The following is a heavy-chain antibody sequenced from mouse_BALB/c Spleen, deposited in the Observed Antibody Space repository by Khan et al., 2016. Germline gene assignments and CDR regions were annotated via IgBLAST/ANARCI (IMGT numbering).Heavy chain of an antibody. J-gene: IGHJ4*01. CDR3: ARSYGNTYYYAMDY. D-gene: IGHD2-1*01. CDR2: IDPANGNT. V-gene: IGHV14-3*02. CDR1: GFNIKDTY. Sequence: VQLQQSGAELVKPGASVKLSCTASGFNIKDTYMHWVKQRPEQGLEWIGRIDPANGNTTYDPKFQGKATITADTSSNTAYLQLSSLTSEDTAVYYCARSYGNTYYYAMDYWGQGTSVTVSS.